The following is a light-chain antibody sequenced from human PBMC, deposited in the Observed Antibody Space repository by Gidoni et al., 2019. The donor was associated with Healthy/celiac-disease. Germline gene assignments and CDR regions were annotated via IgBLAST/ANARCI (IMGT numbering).Light chain of an antibody. Sequence: AIRMTQTPSSFSASTGGRVTITCRASQGISSYLAWYKQKPGKAPKLLIYAASTLQSGVPSRFSGSGSGTDFTLTISCLQSEDFATYYCQQYYSYSWTFGQGTKVEIK. V-gene: IGKV1-8*01. CDR1: QGISSY. CDR3: QQYYSYSWT. J-gene: IGKJ1*01. CDR2: AAS.